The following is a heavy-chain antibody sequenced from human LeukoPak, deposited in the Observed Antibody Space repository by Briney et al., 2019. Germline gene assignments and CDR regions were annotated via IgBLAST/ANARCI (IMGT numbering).Heavy chain of an antibody. CDR3: ARLDERRLYDY. D-gene: IGHD2-2*02. CDR1: GFTFSSYE. Sequence: PGGSLRLSCAASGFTFSSYEMNWVRQAPGKGLEWVSYISSSGSTIYYADSVKGRFTISRDNAKNSLYLQMNSLRAQDTAVYYCARLDERRLYDYWGQGTLVTVSS. J-gene: IGHJ4*02. V-gene: IGHV3-48*03. CDR2: ISSSGSTI.